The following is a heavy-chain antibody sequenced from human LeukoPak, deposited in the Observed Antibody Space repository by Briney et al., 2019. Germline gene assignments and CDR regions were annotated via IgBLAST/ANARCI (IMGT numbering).Heavy chain of an antibody. V-gene: IGHV4-61*10. J-gene: IGHJ4*02. CDR1: GGSISSGSYY. CDR3: TRSFPGIVGAADF. Sequence: SETLSLTCTVSGGSISSGSYYWSWIRQPAGKRLEWIGHIYRSGSTNYNPSLKSRATISVDTSKNQFSLNVNSMAAADTGVYYCTRSFPGIVGAADFWGQGTLVTVSS. CDR2: IYRSGST. D-gene: IGHD1-26*01.